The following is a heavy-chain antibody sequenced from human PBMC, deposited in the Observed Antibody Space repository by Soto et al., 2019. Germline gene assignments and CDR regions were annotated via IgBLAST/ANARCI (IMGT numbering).Heavy chain of an antibody. D-gene: IGHD3-10*01. CDR3: ARGVGYYGSGSYFSNYYFDY. J-gene: IGHJ4*02. CDR1: GFTFSDHY. V-gene: IGHV3-72*01. CDR2: TRNKANSYTT. Sequence: GGSLRLSCAASGFTFSDHYMDWVRQAPGKGLEWVGRTRNKANSYTTEYAASVKGRFTISRDDSKNSLYLQMNSLKTEDTAVYYCARGVGYYGSGSYFSNYYFDYRGQGTLVTVSS.